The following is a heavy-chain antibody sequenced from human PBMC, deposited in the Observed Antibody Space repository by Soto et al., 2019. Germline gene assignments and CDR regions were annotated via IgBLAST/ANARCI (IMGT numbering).Heavy chain of an antibody. D-gene: IGHD1-1*01. J-gene: IGHJ6*02. CDR2: IIPIFGTA. Sequence: QVQRVQSGAEVKKPGSSVKVSCKASGGTFSRYGISWVRQAPGQGLEWMGGIIPIFGTANYAQKFQGRVTITADQSTSTAYMELSSLRSEDTAVYYCASQTGTTGNYYYGMDVWGQGTTVTVSS. CDR1: GGTFSRYG. CDR3: ASQTGTTGNYYYGMDV. V-gene: IGHV1-69*12.